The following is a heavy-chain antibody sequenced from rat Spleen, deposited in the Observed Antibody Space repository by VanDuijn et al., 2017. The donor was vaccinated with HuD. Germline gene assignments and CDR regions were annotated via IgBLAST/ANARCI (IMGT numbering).Heavy chain of an antibody. Sequence: EVQLVETGGGLVQPGRSLKLSCVASGFTFSSYWMYWIRQAPGTGLGWVASISYDGGSTYYRDSEKGRFTISRDNAKSSLYLQMDSLRSEDTATYYCTTSYPHYWGQGVMVTVSS. CDR3: TTSYPHY. CDR2: ISYDGGST. CDR1: GFTFSSYW. J-gene: IGHJ2*01. V-gene: IGHV5-58*01. D-gene: IGHD1-4*01.